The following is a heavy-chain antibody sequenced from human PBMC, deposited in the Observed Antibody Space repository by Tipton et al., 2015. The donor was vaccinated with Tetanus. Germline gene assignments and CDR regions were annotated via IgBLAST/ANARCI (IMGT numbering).Heavy chain of an antibody. D-gene: IGHD2-2*01. V-gene: IGHV5-10-1*01. CDR3: ARSIVVVPAAYHYYYYGMDV. J-gene: IGHJ6*02. Sequence: QLVQSGAEVKKPGESLRISCKGSGYSFTSYWISWVRQMPGKGLEWMGRIDPSDSYTNYSPSFQGHVTISADKSISTAYLQWSSLKASDTAMYYCARSIVVVPAAYHYYYYGMDVWGQGTTVTVSS. CDR1: GYSFTSYW. CDR2: IDPSDSYT.